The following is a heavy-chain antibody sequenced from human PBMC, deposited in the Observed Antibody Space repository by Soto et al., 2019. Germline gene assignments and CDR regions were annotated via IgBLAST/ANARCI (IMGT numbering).Heavy chain of an antibody. CDR1: GGSISSGGYY. D-gene: IGHD3-10*01. CDR3: ARKRGRDYYGSGSLSYYFDY. Sequence: QVQLQESGPGLVKPSQTLSLTCTVSGGSISSGGYYWSWIRQHPGKGLEWIGYIYYSGSTYYNPSLKIRVTISVDTSKTQFSLKLSSVTAADTAVYYCARKRGRDYYGSGSLSYYFDYWGQGTLVTVSS. V-gene: IGHV4-31*03. J-gene: IGHJ4*02. CDR2: IYYSGST.